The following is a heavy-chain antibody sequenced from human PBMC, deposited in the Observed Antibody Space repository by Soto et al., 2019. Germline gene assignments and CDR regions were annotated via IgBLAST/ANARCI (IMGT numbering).Heavy chain of an antibody. V-gene: IGHV3-23*01. J-gene: IGHJ4*02. D-gene: IGHD2-2*01. CDR3: AKGLRDIVVVPAAMLDY. CDR1: GFTFSSYA. CDR2: ISGSGGRT. Sequence: GGSLRLSCAASGFTFSSYAMSWVRQAPGKGLEWVSAISGSGGRTYYADSVKGRFTISRDNSKNTLYLQMNSLRAEDTAVYYGAKGLRDIVVVPAAMLDYWGQGTLVTVSS.